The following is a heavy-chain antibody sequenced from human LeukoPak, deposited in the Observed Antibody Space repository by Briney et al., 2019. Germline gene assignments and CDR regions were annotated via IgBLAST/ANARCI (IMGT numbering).Heavy chain of an antibody. Sequence: PSETLSLTCTVSGDSISSSKYYWGWIRQSPGKGLGWIGSIYKSGSTFYNPSLKSRVIISVDTSRNQFSLKLNSVSAADTAVYYCARSLSMAGLTWGQGTLVAVSS. CDR3: ARSLSMAGLT. V-gene: IGHV4-39*01. J-gene: IGHJ5*02. CDR1: GDSISSSKYY. D-gene: IGHD6-19*01. CDR2: IYKSGST.